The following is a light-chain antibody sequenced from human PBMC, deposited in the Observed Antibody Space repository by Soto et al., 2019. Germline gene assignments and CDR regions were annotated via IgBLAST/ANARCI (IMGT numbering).Light chain of an antibody. CDR2: KAS. Sequence: DIQMTQSPSTLSASVGDRVTITCRASQSISSWLAWYQQKPGKAPKLLIYKASSLESGVPSRFSGSGSGTEFTITISSLQPDDFAPYYCQQYNSLYTCGQGTKLEIK. CDR3: QQYNSLYT. J-gene: IGKJ2*01. V-gene: IGKV1-5*03. CDR1: QSISSW.